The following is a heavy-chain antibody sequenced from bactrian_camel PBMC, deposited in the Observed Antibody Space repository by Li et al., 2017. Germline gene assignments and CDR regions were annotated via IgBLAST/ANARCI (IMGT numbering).Heavy chain of an antibody. D-gene: IGHD2*01. CDR3: AADRGLCYYYLVGGFGY. Sequence: VQLVESGGGSVQAGGSLRLSCVASGYTYSSNCMGWFRQAPGKERDLVSYKERELVSYISTDGITTYADSVKGRFTISQDNDKNTLYLQMNSLEPEDTAMYYCAADRGLCYYYLVGGFGYRGQGTQVTVS. J-gene: IGHJ6*01. CDR1: GYTYSSNC. CDR2: KERELVSYISTDGIT. V-gene: IGHV3S68*01.